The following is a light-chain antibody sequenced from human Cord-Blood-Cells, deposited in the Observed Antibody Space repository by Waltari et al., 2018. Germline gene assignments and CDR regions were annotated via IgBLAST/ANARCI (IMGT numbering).Light chain of an antibody. CDR1: SSDVGSYNL. V-gene: IGLV2-23*02. J-gene: IGLJ2*01. CDR3: CSYAGSSTFVV. CDR2: EVS. Sequence: QPALTQPASVSGSPGQSITISCTGTSSDVGSYNLVSWYQQHPGKAPKLMIYEVSKRPSGVSNRFSCSKSGNTASLTISGLQAEDEADYYCCSYAGSSTFVVFGGGTKLTVL.